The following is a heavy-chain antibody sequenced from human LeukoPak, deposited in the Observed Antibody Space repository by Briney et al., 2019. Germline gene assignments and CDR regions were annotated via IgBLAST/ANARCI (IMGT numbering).Heavy chain of an antibody. CDR3: VWGGDAYHYWAH. V-gene: IGHV3-11*01. D-gene: IGHD2-21*01. Sequence: PGGSLRLSCTSSGLTYRDPYMSWIRQAPGKGLEWVSYLSNNAVLYAYSVKGRFTNSKADAKDSLYLHMNSLRAEDTAVYYCVWGGDAYHYWAHWGQGTLVIVSS. J-gene: IGHJ4*02. CDR2: LSNNAV. CDR1: GLTYRDPY.